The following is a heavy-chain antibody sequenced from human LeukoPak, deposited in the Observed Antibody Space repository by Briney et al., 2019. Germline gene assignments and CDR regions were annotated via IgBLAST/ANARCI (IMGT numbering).Heavy chain of an antibody. CDR1: GGSISSYY. CDR3: ARDFGYDDAFDI. J-gene: IGHJ3*02. Sequence: PLETLSLTCTVSGGSISSYYWSWIRQPPGKGLEWIGYIYYSGSTNYNPSLKSRVTISVDTSKNQFSLKLSSVTAADTAVYYCARDFGYDDAFDIWGQGTMVTVSS. D-gene: IGHD3-16*01. V-gene: IGHV4-59*01. CDR2: IYYSGST.